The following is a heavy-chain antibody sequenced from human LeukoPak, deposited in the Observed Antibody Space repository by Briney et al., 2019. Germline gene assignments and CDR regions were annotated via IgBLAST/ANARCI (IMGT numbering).Heavy chain of an antibody. J-gene: IGHJ4*02. D-gene: IGHD1-14*01. CDR1: GFTFSSYG. CDR3: AKPAKTDYADY. V-gene: IGHV3-23*01. Sequence: GGSLRLSCAASGFTFSSYGMNWVRQAPGKGLEWVSAISGSGGNTYYADSVKGRFTISRDNSKNTLYLQMNSLRAEDTALYYCAKPAKTDYADYWGQGTLVTVAS. CDR2: ISGSGGNT.